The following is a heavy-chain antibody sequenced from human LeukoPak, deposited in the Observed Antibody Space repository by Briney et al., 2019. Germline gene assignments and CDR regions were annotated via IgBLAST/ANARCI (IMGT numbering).Heavy chain of an antibody. V-gene: IGHV3-23*01. CDR2: ISGSGGST. D-gene: IGHD3-9*01. J-gene: IGHJ4*02. CDR1: GFTFSSYA. CDR3: AKYELDGYYDILTGYDSLDY. Sequence: GGSLRLSCAASGFTFSSYAMSWVRQAPGKGLEWVSAISGSGGSTYYADSEKGRFTISRDNSKNTLHLQMISLRAEDTAVYYCAKYELDGYYDILTGYDSLDYWGQGTLVTVSS.